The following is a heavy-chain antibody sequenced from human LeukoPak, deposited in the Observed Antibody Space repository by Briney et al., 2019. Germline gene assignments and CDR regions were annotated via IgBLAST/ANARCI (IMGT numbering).Heavy chain of an antibody. CDR2: IRYDGSNK. V-gene: IGHV3-30*02. D-gene: IGHD2-2*01. J-gene: IGHJ4*02. CDR3: AKDGVVVVPAAWLDY. CDR1: GFTFSSYA. Sequence: GGSLRLSCAASGFTFSSYAMSWVRQAPGKGLGWVAFIRYDGSNKYYADSVKGRFTISRDSSKNTLYLQMNSLRADDTAVYYCAKDGVVVVPAAWLDYWGQGTLVTVSS.